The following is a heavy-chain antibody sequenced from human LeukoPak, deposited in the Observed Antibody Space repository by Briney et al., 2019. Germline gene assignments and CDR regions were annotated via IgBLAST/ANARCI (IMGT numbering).Heavy chain of an antibody. D-gene: IGHD3-10*01. CDR2: ISYDGSNK. CDR1: GFTFSSYG. Sequence: GGSLRLSCAASGFTFSSYGMHWVRQAPGKGLEWVAVISYDGSNKYYADSVKGRFTISRDNSKNTLYLQMNSLRAEDTAVYYCAKDGILFGELLSPVADYWGQGTLVTVSS. CDR3: AKDGILFGELLSPVADY. V-gene: IGHV3-30*18. J-gene: IGHJ4*02.